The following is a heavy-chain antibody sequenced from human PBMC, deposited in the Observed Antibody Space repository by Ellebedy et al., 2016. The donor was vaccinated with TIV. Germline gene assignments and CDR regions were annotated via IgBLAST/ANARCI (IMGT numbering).Heavy chain of an antibody. D-gene: IGHD3-16*01. V-gene: IGHV4-30-2*01. CDR3: ARGGEGLYAEYFQH. J-gene: IGHJ1*01. CDR1: GGSINSGDYS. CDR2: IYRGGST. Sequence: MPSETLSLTCAVSGGSINSGDYSGSFIRQPPGKGREWIGYIYRGGSTYYNPSLKSLVTISVDRSKNQFSLQLSSVTAADTAVYYCARGGEGLYAEYFQHWGQGTLVTVSS.